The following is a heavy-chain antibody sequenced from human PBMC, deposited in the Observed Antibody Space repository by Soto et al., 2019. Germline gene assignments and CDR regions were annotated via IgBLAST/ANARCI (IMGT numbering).Heavy chain of an antibody. CDR2: IRSKAYGGTT. CDR1: GFTFGDYA. D-gene: IGHD6-19*01. CDR3: TRAQWGPGIAVAVDY. Sequence: TGGSLRLSCTASGFTFGDYAMSWFRQAPGKGLEWVGFIRSKAYGGTTEYAASVKGRFTISRDDSKSIAYLQMNSLKTEDTAVYYCTRAQWGPGIAVAVDYWGQGTLVTVSS. J-gene: IGHJ4*02. V-gene: IGHV3-49*03.